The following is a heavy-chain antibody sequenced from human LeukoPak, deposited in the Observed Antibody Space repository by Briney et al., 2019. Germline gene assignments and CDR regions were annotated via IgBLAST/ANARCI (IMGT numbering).Heavy chain of an antibody. V-gene: IGHV3-11*01. J-gene: IGHJ3*02. Sequence: SPGGSLRLSCAASGFTFSDYYISWIRQAPGKGLEWLSYISTSSSTIYYADSVKGRFTISRDNAKNSLYLQMNSLRAEDTAVYYCARDSRGAFDIWGQGTMVTASS. D-gene: IGHD3-10*01. CDR2: ISTSSSTI. CDR1: GFTFSDYY. CDR3: ARDSRGAFDI.